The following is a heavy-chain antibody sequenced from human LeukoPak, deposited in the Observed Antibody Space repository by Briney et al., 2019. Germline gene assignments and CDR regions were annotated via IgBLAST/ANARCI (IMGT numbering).Heavy chain of an antibody. CDR1: GGSFISSY. J-gene: IGHJ6*03. Sequence: SETLSLTCTVSGGSFISSYWSWIRQPPGKGLEWIGYIYHDGSTKYNPALKSRVTITVDTSKSQFSLKLSSVTAADTAVYYCAREAPLWSGSNYYYYMDVWGKGTTVTVSS. D-gene: IGHD3-3*01. V-gene: IGHV4-59*01. CDR3: AREAPLWSGSNYYYYMDV. CDR2: IYHDGST.